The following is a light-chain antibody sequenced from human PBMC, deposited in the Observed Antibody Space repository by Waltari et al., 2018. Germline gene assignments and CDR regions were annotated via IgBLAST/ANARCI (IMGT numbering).Light chain of an antibody. J-gene: IGKJ4*01. CDR2: WAS. CDR3: QQYCSSPLT. CDR1: QSLLYRSVNKHC. Sequence: DIVMTQSPDSLAVSLGERATFNCKSSQSLLYRSVNKHCLAWYQQKPGQPPKLFIYWASTRESGVPDRVSGSGSATDFTLTISSLQSEDVAVYSCQQYCSSPLTFGGGTKVEIK. V-gene: IGKV4-1*01.